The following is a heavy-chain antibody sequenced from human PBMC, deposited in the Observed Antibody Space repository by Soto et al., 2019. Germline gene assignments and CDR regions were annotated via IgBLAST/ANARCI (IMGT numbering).Heavy chain of an antibody. CDR2: INAGNGNT. V-gene: IGHV1-3*01. CDR1: GYTFTSYA. J-gene: IGHJ5*02. D-gene: IGHD3-22*01. Sequence: GXSVKVSCKASGYTFTSYAMHWVRQAPGQRLEWMGWINAGNGNTKYSQKFQGRVTITRDTSASTAYMELSSLRSEDTAVYYCARGPSYDSSGYYPYNWFDPWGQGTLVTASS. CDR3: ARGPSYDSSGYYPYNWFDP.